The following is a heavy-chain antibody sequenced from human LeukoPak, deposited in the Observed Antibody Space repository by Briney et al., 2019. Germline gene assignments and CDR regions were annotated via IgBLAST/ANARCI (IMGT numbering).Heavy chain of an antibody. D-gene: IGHD3-10*01. CDR2: IISDGSTT. CDR1: GFTFSSHW. CDR3: ARGHVPGSDPHWDY. Sequence: GGSLRLSCAASGFTFSSHWMHWVRQAPGKGLVWVSRIISDGSTTNYADSVKGRFTIFRDNAKNTLYLQMNSLRAEDTAIYYCARGHVPGSDPHWDYWGQGALVTVSS. J-gene: IGHJ4*02. V-gene: IGHV3-74*01.